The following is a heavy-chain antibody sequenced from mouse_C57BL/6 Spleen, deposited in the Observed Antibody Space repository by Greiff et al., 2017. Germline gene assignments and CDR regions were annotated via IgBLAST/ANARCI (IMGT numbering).Heavy chain of an antibody. CDR3: ARFSPLDY. J-gene: IGHJ2*01. Sequence: EVKVVESGGGLVQPGGSLSLSCAASGFTFTDYYMSWVRQPPGKALEWLGFIRNKANGYTTEYSASVKGRFTISRVNSQSILYLQMNALRAEDSATYYCARFSPLDYWGQGTTLTVSS. V-gene: IGHV7-3*01. CDR1: GFTFTDYY. CDR2: IRNKANGYTT.